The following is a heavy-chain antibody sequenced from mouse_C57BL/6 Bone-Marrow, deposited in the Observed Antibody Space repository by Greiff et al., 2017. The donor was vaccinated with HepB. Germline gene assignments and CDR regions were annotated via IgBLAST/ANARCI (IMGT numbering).Heavy chain of an antibody. D-gene: IGHD3-2*02. CDR2: IDPANGNT. Sequence: EVKLVESVAELVRPGASVKLSCTASGFNIKNTYMHWVKQRPEQGLEWIGRIDPANGNTKYAPKFQGKATITADTSSNTAYLQLSSLTSEDTAIYYCARWGQTAQATSYAMDYWGQGTSVTVSS. CDR1: GFNIKNTY. J-gene: IGHJ4*01. CDR3: ARWGQTAQATSYAMDY. V-gene: IGHV14-3*01.